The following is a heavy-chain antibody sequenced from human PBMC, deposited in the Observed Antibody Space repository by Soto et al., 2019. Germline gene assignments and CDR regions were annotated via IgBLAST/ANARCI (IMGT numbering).Heavy chain of an antibody. CDR3: ASWAYDFWSGYYTGSFDY. CDR1: AVSFSRYY. Sequence: SVTQSLTSAFFAVSFSRYYWSLIRQPNWKGLEWIGYIYYSGSTNYNPSLKSRVTISVDTSKNQFSLKLSSVTAADTAVYYCASWAYDFWSGYYTGSFDYRGQGPLVTVSS. D-gene: IGHD3-3*01. V-gene: IGHV4-59*01. CDR2: IYYSGST. J-gene: IGHJ4*02.